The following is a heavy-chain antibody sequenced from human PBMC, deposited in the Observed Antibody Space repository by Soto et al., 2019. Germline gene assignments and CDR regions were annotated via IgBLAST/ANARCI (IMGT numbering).Heavy chain of an antibody. D-gene: IGHD3-16*02. CDR2: INHSGST. V-gene: IGHV4-34*01. CDR3: ARGNYDYIWGSYRIDAFDI. CDR1: GGSFSGYY. J-gene: IGHJ3*02. Sequence: SETLSLTCAVYGGSFSGYYWNWIRQPPGKGLEWIGEINHSGSTNYKPSHKSRVTISVDTSKNQFSLKLSSVTAADTAVYYCARGNYDYIWGSYRIDAFDIWGQGTMVTVSS.